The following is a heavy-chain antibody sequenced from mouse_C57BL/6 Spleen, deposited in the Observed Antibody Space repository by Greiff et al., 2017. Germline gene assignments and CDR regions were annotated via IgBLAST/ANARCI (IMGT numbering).Heavy chain of an antibody. V-gene: IGHV1-52*01. Sequence: QVQLKQPGAELVRPGSSVKLSCKASGYTFTSYWMHWVKQRPIQGLEWIGNIDPSDSETHYNQKFKDKATLTVDKSSSTAYMQLSSLTSEDSAVYYCARYNYVYDGDFGAWGQGTTLTVSS. CDR3: ARYNYVYDGDFGA. CDR2: IDPSDSET. D-gene: IGHD2-14*01. CDR1: GYTFTSYW. J-gene: IGHJ2*01.